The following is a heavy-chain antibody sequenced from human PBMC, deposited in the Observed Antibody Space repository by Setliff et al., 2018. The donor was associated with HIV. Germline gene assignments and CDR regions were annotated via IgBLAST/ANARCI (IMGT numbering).Heavy chain of an antibody. CDR1: GFTFDRYW. CDR3: ASGSGYCRNGVCYIGVHKNPDKYYSDY. D-gene: IGHD2-8*01. Sequence: PGGSLRLSCAASGFTFDRYWMHWVRQAPGKGLVWVSRVNSDGSSKTYADSVKDRFTISRDNAKNTLYLQMNSLRAEDTAVYYCASGSGYCRNGVCYIGVHKNPDKYYSDYWGQGTLVTVS. CDR2: VNSDGSSK. J-gene: IGHJ4*02. V-gene: IGHV3-74*01.